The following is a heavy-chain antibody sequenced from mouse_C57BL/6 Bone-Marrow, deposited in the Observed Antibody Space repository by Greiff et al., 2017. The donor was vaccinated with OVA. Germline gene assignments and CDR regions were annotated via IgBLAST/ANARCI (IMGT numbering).Heavy chain of an antibody. CDR3: ARGYGNYFDY. CDR1: GFTFSDFG. Sequence: EVQVVESGGGLVQPGGSLKLSCAASGFTFSDFGMAWVRQAPRKGPEWVAFISNLAYSIYYADTVTGRFTISRENAKNTLYLEMSSLRSEDTAMYYCARGYGNYFDYWGQGTTLTVSS. V-gene: IGHV5-15*01. CDR2: ISNLAYSI. J-gene: IGHJ2*01. D-gene: IGHD2-1*01.